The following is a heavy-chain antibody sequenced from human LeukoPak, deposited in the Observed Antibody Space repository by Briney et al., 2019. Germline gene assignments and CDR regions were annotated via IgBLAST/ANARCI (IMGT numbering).Heavy chain of an antibody. Sequence: GGSLRLSCAASGFRFDGYAMHWVRQAPGKGLEWVSGISWNSGTIAYADSVKGRFTTSRDDAKNSLYLQMNSLRAEDTALYYCAKDIAPAVFYYMDVWGKGTTVIVSS. CDR3: AKDIAPAVFYYMDV. CDR1: GFRFDGYA. CDR2: ISWNSGTI. J-gene: IGHJ6*03. V-gene: IGHV3-9*01.